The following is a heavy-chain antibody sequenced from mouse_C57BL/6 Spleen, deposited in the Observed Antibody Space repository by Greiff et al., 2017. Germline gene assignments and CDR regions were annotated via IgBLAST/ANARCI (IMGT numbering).Heavy chain of an antibody. V-gene: IGHV5-17*01. CDR1: GFTFSDYG. Sequence: EVQRVESGGGLVKPGGSLKLSCAASGFTFSDYGMHWVRQAPEKGLEWVAYISSGSSTIYYADTVKGRFTISRDNAKNTLFLQMTSLRSEDTAMYYCARLPTVVAGDYWGQGTSVTVSS. D-gene: IGHD1-1*01. J-gene: IGHJ4*01. CDR2: ISSGSSTI. CDR3: ARLPTVVAGDY.